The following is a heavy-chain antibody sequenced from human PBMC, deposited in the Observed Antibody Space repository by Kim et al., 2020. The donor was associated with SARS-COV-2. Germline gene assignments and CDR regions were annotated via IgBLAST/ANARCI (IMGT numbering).Heavy chain of an antibody. Sequence: GGSLRLSCAASGFTFSSYGMHWVRQAPGKGLEWVAVISYDGSNKYYADSVKGRFTISRDNSKNTLYLQMNSLRAEDTAVYYCAKAWDGYNYVTVYFDYWGQGTLVTVSS. CDR1: GFTFSSYG. CDR3: AKAWDGYNYVTVYFDY. CDR2: ISYDGSNK. V-gene: IGHV3-30*18. J-gene: IGHJ4*02. D-gene: IGHD5-12*01.